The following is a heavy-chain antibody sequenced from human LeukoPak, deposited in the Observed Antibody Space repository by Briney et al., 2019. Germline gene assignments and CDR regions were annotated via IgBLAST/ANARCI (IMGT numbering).Heavy chain of an antibody. CDR1: GVSISSGSYY. CDR3: ARAPDYYDAFHI. Sequence: SETLSLTCTVSGVSISSGSYYWSWIRQPAGKGLERIGRIYTSGSTNYNPSLKSRVTISVDTSKNQFSLKLSSVTAADTAMYYCARAPDYYDAFHIWGQGTMVTVSS. CDR2: IYTSGST. D-gene: IGHD4/OR15-4a*01. J-gene: IGHJ3*02. V-gene: IGHV4-61*02.